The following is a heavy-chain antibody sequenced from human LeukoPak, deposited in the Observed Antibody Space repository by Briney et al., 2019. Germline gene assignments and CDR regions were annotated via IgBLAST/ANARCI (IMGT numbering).Heavy chain of an antibody. CDR1: GGSISSSSYY. CDR3: ARNSYGYSDTPAAWGGYYYGMDV. J-gene: IGHJ6*02. Sequence: SETLSLTCTVSGGSISSSSYYWGWIRQPPGKGLEWIGSIYYSGSTNYNPSLKSRVTISVDTSKNQFSLKLSSVTAADTAVYYCARNSYGYSDTPAAWGGYYYGMDVWGQGTTVTVSS. D-gene: IGHD5-18*01. V-gene: IGHV4-39*07. CDR2: IYYSGST.